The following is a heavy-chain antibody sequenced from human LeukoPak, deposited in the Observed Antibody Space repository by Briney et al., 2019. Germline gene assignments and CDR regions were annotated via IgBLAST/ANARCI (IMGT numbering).Heavy chain of an antibody. CDR2: INPNGGGT. J-gene: IGHJ4*02. D-gene: IGHD5-18*01. Sequence: ASVKVSCKASGYTFTGYYMHWVRQAPGQGLEWMGWINPNGGGTNYAQKFQGRVTMTRDTSISTAYMELSRLRSDDTAVYYCARDYSAIALLYYFDYWGQGTLVTVSS. CDR1: GYTFTGYY. V-gene: IGHV1-2*02. CDR3: ARDYSAIALLYYFDY.